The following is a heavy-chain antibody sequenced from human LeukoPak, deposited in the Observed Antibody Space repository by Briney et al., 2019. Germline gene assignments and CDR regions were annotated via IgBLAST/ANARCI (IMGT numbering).Heavy chain of an antibody. V-gene: IGHV3-23*01. D-gene: IGHD6-19*01. Sequence: GGSLRLSCAASGFTFSTYAMYWVRQAPGKGLEWVWASGHGGDTYYADSVKGRFTISRDISKNTLYLQMNSLRAEDTAVYYCAKGPPQYYFDYWGQGTLVTVSS. J-gene: IGHJ4*02. CDR1: GFTFSTYA. CDR3: AKGPPQYYFDY. CDR2: SGHGGDT.